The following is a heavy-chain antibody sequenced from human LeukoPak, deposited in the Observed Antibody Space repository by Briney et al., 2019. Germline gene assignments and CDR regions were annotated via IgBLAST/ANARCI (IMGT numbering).Heavy chain of an antibody. Sequence: SETLSLTCAVYGGSFSGYYWSWIPQPPGKGLEWIGEINHSGSTNYNPSLKSRVTISVDTSKNQFSLKLSSVTAADTAVYYCARDSYYDAWGKGTTVTVSS. V-gene: IGHV4-34*01. CDR3: ARDSYYDA. D-gene: IGHD3-22*01. CDR2: INHSGST. CDR1: GGSFSGYY. J-gene: IGHJ6*04.